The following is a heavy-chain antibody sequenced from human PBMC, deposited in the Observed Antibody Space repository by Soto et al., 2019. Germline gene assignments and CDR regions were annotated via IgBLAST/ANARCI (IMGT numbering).Heavy chain of an antibody. D-gene: IGHD2-15*01. CDR1: GFTFSSYA. Sequence: QVQLVESGGGVVQPGRSLRLSCAASGFTFSSYAMHWVRQAPGKGLEWVAVISYDGSNKYYADSVKGRFTISRDNSKNTLYLQMNSLRAEDTAVYYCASLLSWPTRVRGGGMDVWGRGTTVTVSS. V-gene: IGHV3-30-3*01. J-gene: IGHJ6*02. CDR3: ASLLSWPTRVRGGGMDV. CDR2: ISYDGSNK.